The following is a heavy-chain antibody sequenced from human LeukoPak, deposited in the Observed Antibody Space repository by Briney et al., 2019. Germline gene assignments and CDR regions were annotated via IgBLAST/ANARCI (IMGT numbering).Heavy chain of an antibody. Sequence: PSETLSLTCTVSGYSISSGYYWGWIRQPPGKGLEWIGSIYHSGSTYYNPSLKSRVTISVDTSKNQFSLKLSSVTAADTAVYYCARESITIFGVVIIRMGFDYWGRGTLVTVSS. CDR3: ARESITIFGVVIIRMGFDY. CDR1: GYSISSGYY. J-gene: IGHJ4*02. V-gene: IGHV4-38-2*02. D-gene: IGHD3-3*01. CDR2: IYHSGST.